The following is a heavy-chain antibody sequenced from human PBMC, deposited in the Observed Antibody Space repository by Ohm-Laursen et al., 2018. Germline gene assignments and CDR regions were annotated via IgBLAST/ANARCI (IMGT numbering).Heavy chain of an antibody. V-gene: IGHV3-30*03. J-gene: IGHJ4*02. Sequence: SLRLSCSASGLTFSTYGMLWVRQTPGKGLEWPAVISHDGNNKYYADSVKGRFTISRDNSKNTLFLQMNSLRLEDTAVYYCAREAWGSYDYWGQGTLVTVSS. D-gene: IGHD3-16*01. CDR3: AREAWGSYDY. CDR1: GLTFSTYG. CDR2: ISHDGNNK.